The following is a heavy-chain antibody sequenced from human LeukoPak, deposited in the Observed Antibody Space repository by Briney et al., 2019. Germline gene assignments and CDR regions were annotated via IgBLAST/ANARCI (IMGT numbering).Heavy chain of an antibody. Sequence: SETLSLTCTVSGGSISSGSYYWSWIRQPPGKGLEWIGRIYTSGSTNYNPSLKSRVTISVDTSKNQFSLKLSSVTAADTAVYYCARDFSSGYYSRDAFDIWGQGTMVTVSS. D-gene: IGHD3-22*01. CDR1: GGSISSGSYY. V-gene: IGHV4-61*02. CDR2: IYTSGST. J-gene: IGHJ3*02. CDR3: ARDFSSGYYSRDAFDI.